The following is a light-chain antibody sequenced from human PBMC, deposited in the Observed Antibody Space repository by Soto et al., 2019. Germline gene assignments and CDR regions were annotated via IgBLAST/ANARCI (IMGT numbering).Light chain of an antibody. CDR1: SSDVGGYNY. CDR3: FSYTSSGTMI. J-gene: IGLJ2*01. Sequence: QSARTQPASVSGSPGESITISCTGTSSDVGGYNYVSWYQQHPGKAPKLMIYDVSNRPSGVSNRLSGSKSGNTASLTISGLQAEDEADYYCFSYTSSGTMIFGGGTKLTVL. V-gene: IGLV2-14*03. CDR2: DVS.